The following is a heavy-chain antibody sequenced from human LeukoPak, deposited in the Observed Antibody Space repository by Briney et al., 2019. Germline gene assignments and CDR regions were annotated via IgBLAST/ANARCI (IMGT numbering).Heavy chain of an antibody. J-gene: IGHJ4*01. CDR3: ARDLTSGTALDY. CDR2: ISYDGSNK. CDR1: GFTFSSYA. D-gene: IGHD1-26*01. Sequence: HPGRSLRLSCAASGFTFSSYAMHWVRQAPGKGLEWVAVISYDGSNKYYADSVKGRFTISRDNSKNTLYQQMNSLSAEDTAVYYCARDLTSGTALDYWGHGTLVTVSS. V-gene: IGHV3-30-3*01.